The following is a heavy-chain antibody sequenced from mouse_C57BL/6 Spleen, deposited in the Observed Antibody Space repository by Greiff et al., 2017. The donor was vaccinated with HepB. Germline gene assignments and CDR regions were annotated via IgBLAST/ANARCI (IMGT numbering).Heavy chain of an antibody. Sequence: VQLQQSGAELVRPGSSVKLSCKASGYTFTSYWMHWVKQRPIQGLEWIGNIDPSDSETHYNQKFKDKATLTVDKSSSTAYMQLSSLTSEDSAVYYCARSTITTVPPWYFDVWGTGTTVTVSS. CDR3: ARSTITTVPPWYFDV. J-gene: IGHJ1*03. D-gene: IGHD1-1*01. CDR2: IDPSDSET. V-gene: IGHV1-52*01. CDR1: GYTFTSYW.